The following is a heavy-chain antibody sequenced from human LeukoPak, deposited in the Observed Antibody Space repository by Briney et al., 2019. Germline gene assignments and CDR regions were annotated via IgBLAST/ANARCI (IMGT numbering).Heavy chain of an antibody. CDR1: GGTFSSYA. J-gene: IGHJ4*02. D-gene: IGHD3-16*01. V-gene: IGHV1-69*04. CDR3: ARRGSELVSFFVVGY. CDR2: IIPILGIA. Sequence: SVKVSCKASGGTFSSYAISWVRQAPGQGLEWMGRIIPILGIANYAQKLQGRVTMTTDTSTSTAYMELRSLRSDDTAVYYCARRGSELVSFFVVGYWGQGTLVTVSS.